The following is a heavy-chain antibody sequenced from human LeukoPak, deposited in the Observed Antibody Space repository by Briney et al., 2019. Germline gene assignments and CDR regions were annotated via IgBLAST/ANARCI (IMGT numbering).Heavy chain of an antibody. D-gene: IGHD6-19*01. CDR3: ARTEGSGWYYFDY. J-gene: IGHJ4*02. V-gene: IGHV3-21*01. CDR2: ISSSSSYR. CDR1: GFTFSSDS. Sequence: PGGSLRLSCAASGFTFSSDSMNWGRQAPGKGVEWGSSISSSSSYRYYADSVKGRFTISRDNAKNSLYLQMNSLRAEDTAVYYCARTEGSGWYYFDYWGQGTLVTVSS.